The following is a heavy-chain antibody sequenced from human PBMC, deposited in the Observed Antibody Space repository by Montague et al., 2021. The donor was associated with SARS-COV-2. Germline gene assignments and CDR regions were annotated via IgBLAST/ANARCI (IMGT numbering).Heavy chain of an antibody. CDR3: ARVAGGYYHDSSAYFDY. CDR1: GGSFSGYY. J-gene: IGHJ4*02. CDR2: INQSGST. Sequence: SETLSLTCAVYGGSFSGYYWSWIRQPPGKGLEWIGEINQSGSTNYNPSLKSRVTLSVDTSKKQFSLKLRSLTAADTAVYYCARVAGGYYHDSSAYFDYWGQGSLVTVSS. D-gene: IGHD3-22*01. V-gene: IGHV4-34*01.